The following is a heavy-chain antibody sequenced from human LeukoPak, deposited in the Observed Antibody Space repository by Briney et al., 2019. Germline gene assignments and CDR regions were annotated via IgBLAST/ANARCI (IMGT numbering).Heavy chain of an antibody. CDR1: GGSISSYY. Sequence: SETLSLTCTVSGGSISSYYWSWIRQPPGKGLEWIGYIYYSGSTNYNPSLKSRVTISVDTSKNQFSLKLSSVTAADTAVYYCARGVTMIVVVIHDWYFDLWGRGTLVTVSS. CDR3: ARGVTMIVVVIHDWYFDL. CDR2: IYYSGST. V-gene: IGHV4-59*01. D-gene: IGHD3-22*01. J-gene: IGHJ2*01.